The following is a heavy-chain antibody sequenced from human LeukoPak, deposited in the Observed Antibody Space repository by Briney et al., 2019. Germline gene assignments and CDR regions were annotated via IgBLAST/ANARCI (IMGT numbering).Heavy chain of an antibody. V-gene: IGHV3-30-3*01. CDR1: GVIFNNFA. Sequence: TGGFLRLSCAPSGVIFNNFAFHWVRQAPGKGLEWIAAVSYDGSNKYYADSVRGRLTISRDNSKNTLYLQMNSLRAEDTAVYYCARAGRADGDYHYFDYWGQGTLVTVSS. CDR3: ARAGRADGDYHYFDY. CDR2: VSYDGSNK. D-gene: IGHD4-17*01. J-gene: IGHJ4*02.